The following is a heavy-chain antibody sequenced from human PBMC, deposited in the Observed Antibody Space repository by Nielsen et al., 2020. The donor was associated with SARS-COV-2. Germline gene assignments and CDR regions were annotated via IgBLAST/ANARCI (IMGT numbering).Heavy chain of an antibody. CDR2: IRSSTSYI. V-gene: IGHV3-21*01. Sequence: GGSLRLSCAASGFIFSTYTMNWVRQPPGKGLEWLSSIRSSTSYIYYADSVKGRFTISRDNAKNSLYLQMNSLRTEDTAVYYCATSGYSSGWIFWGQGTLVTVSS. J-gene: IGHJ4*02. CDR1: GFIFSTYT. CDR3: ATSGYSSGWIF. D-gene: IGHD6-19*01.